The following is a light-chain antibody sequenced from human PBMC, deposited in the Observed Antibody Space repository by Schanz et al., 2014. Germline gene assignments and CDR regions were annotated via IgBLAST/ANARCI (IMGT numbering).Light chain of an antibody. V-gene: IGKV1-12*01. CDR1: QGVSSW. J-gene: IGKJ2*01. CDR3: QHET. Sequence: DIQMTQSPSSVSASVGARVTITCRASQGVSSWVAWYQQKPGKAPKLLIYAADTLESGVPSRFSGSGSGTEFTLTITSLQPDDFATYYCQHETFGQGTKLEIK. CDR2: AAD.